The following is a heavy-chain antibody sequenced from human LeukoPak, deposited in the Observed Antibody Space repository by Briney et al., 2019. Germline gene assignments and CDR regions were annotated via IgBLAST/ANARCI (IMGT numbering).Heavy chain of an antibody. Sequence: SQTLSLTCAISGDSVSSNSAAWNWIRQSSSRGLEWLGRTYYRSKWYNDYAVSVKSRITINTDTSKNQFSLQLNSVTPEDTAVYYCARGVATNNWFDPWGQGTLVTVSS. CDR3: ARGVATNNWFDP. J-gene: IGHJ5*02. D-gene: IGHD5-12*01. CDR2: TYYRSKWYN. CDR1: GDSVSSNSAA. V-gene: IGHV6-1*01.